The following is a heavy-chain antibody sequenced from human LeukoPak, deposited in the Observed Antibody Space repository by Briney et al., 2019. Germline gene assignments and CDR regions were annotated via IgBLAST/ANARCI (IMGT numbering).Heavy chain of an antibody. CDR1: GFPFSSYS. Sequence: PGGSLRLSFAASGFPFSSYSMNWVRQAPGKGLEWVSSISSSSSYIYYADSVKGRFTISRDNAKNSLYLQMNSLRAEDTAVYYCARDQQLWLPTFDYWGQGTLVTVSS. CDR3: ARDQQLWLPTFDY. V-gene: IGHV3-21*01. CDR2: ISSSSSYI. J-gene: IGHJ4*02. D-gene: IGHD5-18*01.